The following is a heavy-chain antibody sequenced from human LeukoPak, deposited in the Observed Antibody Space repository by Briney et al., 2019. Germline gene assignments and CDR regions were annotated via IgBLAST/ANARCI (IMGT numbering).Heavy chain of an antibody. D-gene: IGHD3-3*01. V-gene: IGHV4-34*01. CDR2: INHSGST. Sequence: SETLSLTCAVYGGSFSGYYWSWIRQLPGKGLGWIGEINHSGSTNYNPSLKSRVTISVDTSKNQFSLKLSSVTAADTAVYYCARGVRITIFGVVIRERGYFDYWGQGTLVTVSS. CDR3: ARGVRITIFGVVIRERGYFDY. J-gene: IGHJ4*02. CDR1: GGSFSGYY.